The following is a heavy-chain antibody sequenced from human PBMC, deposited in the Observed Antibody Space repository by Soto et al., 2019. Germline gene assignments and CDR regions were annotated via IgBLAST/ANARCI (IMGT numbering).Heavy chain of an antibody. CDR1: GGSISSGDYY. J-gene: IGHJ5*02. CDR3: ARDYGDFTGRWFDL. D-gene: IGHD4-17*01. CDR2: IYYSGST. V-gene: IGHV4-30-4*01. Sequence: SETLSLTCTVSGGSISSGDYYWSWIRQPPGKGLEWIGYIYYSGSTYYNPSLKSRVTISVDTSKNQFSLKLRSVTAADTAVYYCARDYGDFTGRWFDLWGQGTLVTVSS.